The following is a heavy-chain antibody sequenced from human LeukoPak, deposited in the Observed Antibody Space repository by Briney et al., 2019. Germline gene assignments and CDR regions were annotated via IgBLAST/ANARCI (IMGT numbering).Heavy chain of an antibody. V-gene: IGHV3-74*01. CDR1: GFDFSSNW. CDR2: IKGDGIST. D-gene: IGHD3-3*01. CDR3: AKDHYWSIDY. Sequence: GGSLRLSCAASGFDFSSNWMHWVRRAPGQGLVWVSRIKGDGISTNYADSVKGRFTISRDIAKNTLYLQMNSLRAEDTGVYYCAKDHYWSIDYWGRGTLVTVSS. J-gene: IGHJ4*02.